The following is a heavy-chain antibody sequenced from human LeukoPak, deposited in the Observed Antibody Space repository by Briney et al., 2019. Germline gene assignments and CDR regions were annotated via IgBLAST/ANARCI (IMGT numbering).Heavy chain of an antibody. CDR1: GYTFSSYG. CDR2: ISPYNGNT. Sequence: ASVTVSCKASGYTFSSYGISWVRQAPGQGFEWMGWISPYNGNTQYAQSLQDRVTITTDTSTNTVYMELKSLISDDTAFYYCARDDRSGSWSWFDPWGQGTLVTVSS. J-gene: IGHJ5*02. CDR3: ARDDRSGSWSWFDP. V-gene: IGHV1-18*01. D-gene: IGHD3-22*01.